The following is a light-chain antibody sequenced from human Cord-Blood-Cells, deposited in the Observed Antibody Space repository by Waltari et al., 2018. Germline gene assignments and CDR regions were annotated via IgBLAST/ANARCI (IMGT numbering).Light chain of an antibody. CDR3: QQYYSTPLT. Sequence: DIVMTQSPDSLAVSLGVRASINCKSSQSVLYSSTNKNYLAWYQQKPGQPPKLLIYWASTRESGVPDRFSGSGSGTDFTLTISSLQAEDVAVYYCQQYYSTPLTFGQGTKVEIK. CDR2: WAS. V-gene: IGKV4-1*01. CDR1: QSVLYSSTNKNY. J-gene: IGKJ1*01.